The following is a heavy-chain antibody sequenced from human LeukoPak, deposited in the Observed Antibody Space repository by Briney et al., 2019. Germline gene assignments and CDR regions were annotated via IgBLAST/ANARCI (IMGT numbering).Heavy chain of an antibody. J-gene: IGHJ4*02. CDR3: ARNEGVLIFDY. CDR2: IYYSGST. Sequence: PSETLSLTCTVSGGSVSSGSYYWSWIRQPLGKGLEWIGYIYYSGSTNYNPSLKSRVTISVDTSKNQFSLKLSSMTAADTAVYYCARNEGVLIFDYWGQGTLVTVSS. CDR1: GGSVSSGSYY. V-gene: IGHV4-61*01.